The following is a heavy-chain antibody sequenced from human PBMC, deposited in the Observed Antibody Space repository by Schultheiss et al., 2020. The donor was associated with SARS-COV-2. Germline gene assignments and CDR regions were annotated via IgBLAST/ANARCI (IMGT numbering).Heavy chain of an antibody. V-gene: IGHV1-69*05. CDR2: IIPIFGTA. CDR3: AREMEGPTWIPVGFDP. CDR1: GGTFSSYA. Sequence: SVKVSCKASGGTFSSYAISWVRQAPGQGLEWMGGIIPIFGTANYAQKFQGRVTMTRNTSISTAYMELSSLRSEDTAVYYCAREMEGPTWIPVGFDPWGQGTLVTVSS. D-gene: IGHD5-18*01. J-gene: IGHJ5*02.